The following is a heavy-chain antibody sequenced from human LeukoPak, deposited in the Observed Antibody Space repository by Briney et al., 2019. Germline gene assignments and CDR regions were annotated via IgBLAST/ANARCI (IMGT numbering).Heavy chain of an antibody. CDR3: ARHSSGWYYFDY. D-gene: IGHD6-19*01. Sequence: ASETLSLTCTVSGGSISSSSYSWGWLRQPPGKGLEWIGSIYYSGSTYYNPSLKSRVTISVDTSKNQFSLKLSSVTAADTAVYYCARHSSGWYYFDYWGQGTLVTVSS. CDR2: IYYSGST. CDR1: GGSISSSSYS. J-gene: IGHJ4*02. V-gene: IGHV4-39*01.